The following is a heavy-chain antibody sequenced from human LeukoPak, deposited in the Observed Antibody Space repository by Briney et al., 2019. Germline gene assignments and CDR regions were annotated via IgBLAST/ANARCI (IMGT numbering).Heavy chain of an antibody. CDR3: ARGETYYYDSSGYEADY. Sequence: GGSLRLSCAASGFIFRSYGMHWVRQAPGKGLEWVAIIWYDGSNKYYADSVKGRFTISRDNSKNTLYLQMNSLRAEDTAVYYCARGETYYYDSSGYEADYWGQGTLVTVSS. CDR2: IWYDGSNK. V-gene: IGHV3-30*02. D-gene: IGHD3-22*01. J-gene: IGHJ4*02. CDR1: GFIFRSYG.